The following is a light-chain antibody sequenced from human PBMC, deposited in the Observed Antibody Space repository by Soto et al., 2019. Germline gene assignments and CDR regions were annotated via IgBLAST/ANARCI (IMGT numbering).Light chain of an antibody. V-gene: IGKV1-39*01. CDR3: KQSYSTPKT. J-gene: IGKJ4*01. CDR1: QSISSY. Sequence: DIQMTQSPSSLSASVGDRVTITCRASQSISSYLNWYQQKPGKAPKLLIYAASSLQSGVPSRFSGSGSGTDFTLTISSLQPEDFATHYCKQSYSTPKTFGGGTKVDIK. CDR2: AAS.